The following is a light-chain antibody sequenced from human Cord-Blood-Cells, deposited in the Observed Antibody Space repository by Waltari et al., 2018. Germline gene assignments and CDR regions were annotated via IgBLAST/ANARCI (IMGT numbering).Light chain of an antibody. CDR2: GAS. CDR3: QQYGSSPLYT. Sequence: EIVLTQSPGTLSLSPVERATLSCRARQSVSSSYLAWYQQKPGQAPRLLIYGASSRATGIPDRFSGSGYGTDFTLTISRLEPEDFAVYYCQQYGSSPLYTFGQGTKLEIK. CDR1: QSVSSSY. V-gene: IGKV3-20*01. J-gene: IGKJ2*01.